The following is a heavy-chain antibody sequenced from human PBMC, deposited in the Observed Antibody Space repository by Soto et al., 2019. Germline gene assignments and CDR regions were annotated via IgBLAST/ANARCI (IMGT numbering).Heavy chain of an antibody. J-gene: IGHJ4*02. V-gene: IGHV4-30-2*01. D-gene: IGHD2-21*01. CDR2: IYHSGST. Sequence: PSETLSLTCAVSGGSISSGGYSWSWIRQPPGKGLEWIGYIYHSGSTYYNPSLKNRVTISVDRSKNQFSLKLSSVTAADTAVYYCARYSTLTVFDYWGQGTLVTVSS. CDR1: GGSISSGGYS. CDR3: ARYSTLTVFDY.